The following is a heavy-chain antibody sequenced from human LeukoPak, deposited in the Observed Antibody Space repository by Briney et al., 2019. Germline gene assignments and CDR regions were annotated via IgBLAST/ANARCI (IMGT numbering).Heavy chain of an antibody. V-gene: IGHV1-58*01. D-gene: IGHD6-19*01. J-gene: IGHJ4*02. CDR2: IVVGSGNT. CDR3: AASIGQWQWLVLDY. CDR1: GFTFTSSA. Sequence: SVKVSCKASGFTFTSSAVQWVRQARGQRLEWIGWIVVGSGNTNYAQKFQERVTITRDMSTSTAYMELSSLRSEDTAVYYCAASIGQWQWLVLDYWGQGTPVTVSS.